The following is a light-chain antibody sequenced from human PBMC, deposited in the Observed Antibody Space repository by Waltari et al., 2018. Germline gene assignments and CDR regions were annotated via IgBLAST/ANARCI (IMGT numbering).Light chain of an antibody. J-gene: IGKJ2*01. CDR1: QSVSNN. V-gene: IGKV3-15*01. Sequence: ETVMIQSPATLSVSPGERATLSCRASQSVSNNVAWFQQTLGKAPRLLIYAASSRSTNIPGRFGGSGSGTDFTLTISSLQAEDFAVYYCQQYNEWPYTFGQGTVLEI. CDR2: AAS. CDR3: QQYNEWPYT.